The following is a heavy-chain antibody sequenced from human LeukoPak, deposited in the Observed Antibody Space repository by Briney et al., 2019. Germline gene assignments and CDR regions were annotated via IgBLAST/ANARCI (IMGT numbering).Heavy chain of an antibody. CDR3: ARRRYYDSTGYLD. J-gene: IGHJ1*01. Sequence: SETLSLTCAVYGGSFSGYYWDWIRQPSGRGPEWIGSIYYSGSTYYNPSLKSRVTIFLDTSKNQFSLKLASVTAADTAVYYCARRRYYDSTGYLDWGQGTLVTVSS. CDR1: GGSFSGYY. V-gene: IGHV4-34*01. D-gene: IGHD3-22*01. CDR2: IYYSGST.